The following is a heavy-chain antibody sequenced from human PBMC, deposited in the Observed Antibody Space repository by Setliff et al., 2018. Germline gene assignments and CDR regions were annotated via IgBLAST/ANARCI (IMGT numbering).Heavy chain of an antibody. CDR2: IYYSGST. D-gene: IGHD1-26*01. CDR3: ATRKSSGRLYYMDV. J-gene: IGHJ6*03. CDR1: GASISSDGYY. V-gene: IGHV4-31*03. Sequence: SETLSLTCSVSGASISSDGYYWSWIRQYPGKGLEWIGYIYYSGSTYYNPSLKSRVTISLDTSENQFSLELTSVTAADTAVYYCATRKSSGRLYYMDVWGKGTTVTVSS.